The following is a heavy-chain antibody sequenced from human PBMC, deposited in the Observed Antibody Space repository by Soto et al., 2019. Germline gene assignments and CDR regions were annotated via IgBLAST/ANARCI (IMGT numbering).Heavy chain of an antibody. Sequence: VGSLSLSCAPSGFTFSSYGMHWVRQAPGKGLEWVAVIWYDGSNKYYADSVKGRFTISRDNSKNTLYLQMNSLRAEDTAVYYCARADYYDNSGSRAYFDYWGQGT. CDR1: GFTFSSYG. D-gene: IGHD3-22*01. CDR2: IWYDGSNK. CDR3: ARADYYDNSGSRAYFDY. J-gene: IGHJ4*02. V-gene: IGHV3-33*01.